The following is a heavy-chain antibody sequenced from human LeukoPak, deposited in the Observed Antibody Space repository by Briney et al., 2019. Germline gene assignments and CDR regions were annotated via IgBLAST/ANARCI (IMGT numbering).Heavy chain of an antibody. V-gene: IGHV4-30-4*08. CDR1: GGSISSGGYY. CDR2: IYYSGST. J-gene: IGHJ3*02. D-gene: IGHD2-15*01. Sequence: SETLSLTCTVSGGSISSGGYYWSWLRQPPGKGLEWIGYIYYSGSTYYNPSLKSRGTISLDTSENQFSLKLSSVTAADTAVCYCARGGGYCSGGSCYTDAFDIWGQGTMVTVSS. CDR3: ARGGGYCSGGSCYTDAFDI.